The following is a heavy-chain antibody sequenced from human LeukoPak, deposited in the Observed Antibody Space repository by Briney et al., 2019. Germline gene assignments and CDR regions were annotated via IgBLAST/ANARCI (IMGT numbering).Heavy chain of an antibody. J-gene: IGHJ4*02. Sequence: GASVKVSCKASGGTFSSYAISWGRQAPGQGLEWVGRIIPILGIANYAQKFQGRVTITADKSTSTAYMELSSLRSEDTAVYYCASGPYYDFWRFDYWGQGTLVTVSS. V-gene: IGHV1-69*04. CDR3: ASGPYYDFWRFDY. CDR2: IIPILGIA. CDR1: GGTFSSYA. D-gene: IGHD3-3*01.